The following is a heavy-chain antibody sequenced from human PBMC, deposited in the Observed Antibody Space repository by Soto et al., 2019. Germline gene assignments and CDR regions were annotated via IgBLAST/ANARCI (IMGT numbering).Heavy chain of an antibody. Sequence: EVQLVESGGGLVKPGGSLGLSCGASGFSFNNVWMHWVRQAPGRGLEWVGRIKSKADGETTDYAEPVKGRFTVSRDDSKNTVYLQMNSLKTEDTADYYCNAYYDLGSGHTPLWGQGTLVTVSS. CDR1: GFSFNNVW. D-gene: IGHD3-3*01. J-gene: IGHJ4*02. CDR2: IKSKADGETT. V-gene: IGHV3-15*07. CDR3: NAYYDLGSGHTPL.